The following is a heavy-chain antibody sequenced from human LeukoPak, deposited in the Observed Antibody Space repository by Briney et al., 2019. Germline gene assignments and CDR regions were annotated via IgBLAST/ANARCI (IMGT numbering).Heavy chain of an antibody. J-gene: IGHJ4*02. V-gene: IGHV3-21*01. CDR3: ARGEGATLPFDY. CDR1: GFTFSSYS. Sequence: KTGGSLRLSCAASGFTFSSYSMNWVRQAPGKGLEWVSSISSSSSYIYYADSVKGRFTISRDNAKNSLYLQMDSLGAEDTAVYYCARGEGATLPFDYWGQGTLVTVSS. D-gene: IGHD1-26*01. CDR2: ISSSSSYI.